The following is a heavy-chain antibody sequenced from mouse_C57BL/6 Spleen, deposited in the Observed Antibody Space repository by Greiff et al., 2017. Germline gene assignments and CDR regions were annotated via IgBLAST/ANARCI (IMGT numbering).Heavy chain of an antibody. J-gene: IGHJ3*01. Sequence: QVQLQQPGAELVKPGASVKLSCKASGYTFTSYWMHWVKQRPGQGLEWIGMIHPNSGSTNYNEKFKSKATLTVDKSSSTAYMQLSSLTSEDSAVYCCAREDSNYRFAYWGQGTLVTVSA. CDR3: AREDSNYRFAY. D-gene: IGHD2-5*01. CDR1: GYTFTSYW. V-gene: IGHV1-64*01. CDR2: IHPNSGST.